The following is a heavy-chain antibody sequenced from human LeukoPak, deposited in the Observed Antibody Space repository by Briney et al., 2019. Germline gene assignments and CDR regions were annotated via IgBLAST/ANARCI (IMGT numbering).Heavy chain of an antibody. CDR1: GFTFSSYE. CDR3: AKPSSIVIVPTALQRSLDY. V-gene: IGHV3-23*01. J-gene: IGHJ4*02. D-gene: IGHD2/OR15-2a*01. CDR2: ISGSGGTT. Sequence: GGSLRLSXAASGFTFSSYEMNWVRQAPGKGLEWVSTISGSGGTTYYADSVKGRLSISRDNSKNTLSLQMNSLRAEDTAVYYCAKPSSIVIVPTALQRSLDYWGQGALVTVSS.